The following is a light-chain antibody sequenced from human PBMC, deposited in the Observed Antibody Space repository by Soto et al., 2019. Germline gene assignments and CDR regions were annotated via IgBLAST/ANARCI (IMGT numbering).Light chain of an antibody. V-gene: IGKV3D-15*01. CDR2: DAS. CDR1: QSVNNN. Sequence: EIVLTQSPATVSLSPGERATLSCRASQSVNNNYLAWYQQKPGQAPRLLIYDASKRATGIPARFSGSGSGAEFTLTISSLQSEDCAVYYCQQYNNWPKTFGQVT. CDR3: QQYNNWPKT. J-gene: IGKJ1*01.